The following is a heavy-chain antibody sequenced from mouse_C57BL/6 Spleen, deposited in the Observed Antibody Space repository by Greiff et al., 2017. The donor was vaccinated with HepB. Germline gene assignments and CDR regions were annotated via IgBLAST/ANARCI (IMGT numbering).Heavy chain of an antibody. D-gene: IGHD2-3*01. V-gene: IGHV7-3*01. J-gene: IGHJ4*01. Sequence: DVRLVESGGGLVQPGGSLSLSCAASGFTFTDYYMSWVRQPPGKALEWLGFIRNKANGYTTEYSASVKGRFTISRDNSQSILYLQMNALRAEDSATYYCARSLLLYAMDYWGQGSSVTVSS. CDR1: GFTFTDYY. CDR3: ARSLLLYAMDY. CDR2: IRNKANGYTT.